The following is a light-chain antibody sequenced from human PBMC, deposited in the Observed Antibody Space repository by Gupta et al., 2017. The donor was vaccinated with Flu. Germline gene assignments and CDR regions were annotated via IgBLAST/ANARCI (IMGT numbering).Light chain of an antibody. CDR2: ENN. V-gene: IGLV1-51*02. CDR3: GSWDSGLDVGV. CDR1: SFNIGTNY. J-gene: IGLJ3*02. Sequence: QSGLTQPPSVSAAPGQKVTIPCSGSSFNIGTNYVCWYQQLPGTAPKLLIFENNVRPSGIPDRFSGSKSGTSATLGITGLQTGDEALYYCGSWDSGLDVGVFGGGTKLTVL.